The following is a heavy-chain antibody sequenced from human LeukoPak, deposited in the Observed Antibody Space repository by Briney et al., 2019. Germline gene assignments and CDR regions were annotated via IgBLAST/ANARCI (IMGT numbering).Heavy chain of an antibody. J-gene: IGHJ3*01. Sequence: SGPTLVKPTQTLTLTCTFSGFSLSSSGVGVGWIRQTPGKALEWLALIYWDDDKRYSPSLKSRLTITTDTSKNQVVLTLTNMDPVDTGTYYCAHSGTVTSPHDAFDVWGQGTMVTLYS. V-gene: IGHV2-5*02. CDR3: AHSGTVTSPHDAFDV. CDR1: GFSLSSSGVG. D-gene: IGHD4-17*01. CDR2: IYWDDDK.